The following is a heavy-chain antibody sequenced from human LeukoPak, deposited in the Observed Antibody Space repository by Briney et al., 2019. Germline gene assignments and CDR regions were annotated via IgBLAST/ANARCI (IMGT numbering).Heavy chain of an antibody. J-gene: IGHJ2*01. V-gene: IGHV3-53*01. CDR1: GFTVSSNY. CDR2: IYSGGST. D-gene: IGHD4-17*01. CDR3: ARGDYGDYYADWYFDL. Sequence: PGGSLRLSCAASGFTVSSNYMSWVRQAPGKGLEWVSVIYSGGSTYYADSVKGRFTISRDNSKNTLYLQMNSLRAEDTAVYYCARGDYGDYYADWYFDLWGRGTLVTVSS.